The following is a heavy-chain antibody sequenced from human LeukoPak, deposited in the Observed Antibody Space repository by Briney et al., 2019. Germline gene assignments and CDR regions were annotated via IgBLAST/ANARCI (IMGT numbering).Heavy chain of an antibody. D-gene: IGHD2-15*01. J-gene: IGHJ6*02. CDR2: ISGSGGST. Sequence: GGSLRLSCAASGFTFSNYAMTWVRQAPGKGLEWVSAISGSGGSTFYADSVKGRFTMSRDNSKNTLHLQMNGLRAEDTAVYYRAKDMAYCSGGSCFVSLDVWGQGTTVTVSS. V-gene: IGHV3-23*01. CDR3: AKDMAYCSGGSCFVSLDV. CDR1: GFTFSNYA.